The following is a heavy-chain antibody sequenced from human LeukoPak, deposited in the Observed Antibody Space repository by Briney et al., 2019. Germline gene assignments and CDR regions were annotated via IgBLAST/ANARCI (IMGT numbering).Heavy chain of an antibody. J-gene: IGHJ4*02. D-gene: IGHD2-8*02. Sequence: ESGPTLVNPTQTLTLTCTFSGFSLSTSGVGVGWIRQPPGKALECLALIYWDNDRRYSPSLRSRLTITKDTSKNQVVLTMTNMDPLDTATYYCAHRVFQGGYWDSGKFDYWDQGTPVTASS. CDR1: GFSLSTSGVG. V-gene: IGHV2-5*02. CDR3: AHRVFQGGYWDSGKFDY. CDR2: IYWDNDR.